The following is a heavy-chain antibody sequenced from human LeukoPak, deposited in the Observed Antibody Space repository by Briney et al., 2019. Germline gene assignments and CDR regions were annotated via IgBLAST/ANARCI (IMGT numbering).Heavy chain of an antibody. Sequence: SKTLSLTCAVYGGSFSGYYWSWIRQPPGKGLEWIGEINHSGSTNYNPSLKSRVTISVDTSKNQFSLKLSSVTAADTAVYYCASFVVVAAHFDYWGQGTLVTVSS. D-gene: IGHD2-15*01. CDR2: INHSGST. J-gene: IGHJ4*02. CDR1: GGSFSGYY. V-gene: IGHV4-34*01. CDR3: ASFVVVAAHFDY.